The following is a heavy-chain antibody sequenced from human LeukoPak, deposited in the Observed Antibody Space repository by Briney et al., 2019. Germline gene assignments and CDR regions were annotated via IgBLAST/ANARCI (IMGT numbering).Heavy chain of an antibody. D-gene: IGHD5-24*01. CDR1: GFTFSTYW. V-gene: IGHV3-74*01. Sequence: GGSLRLSCAASGFTFSTYWMHWVRQAPGKGLVWVSRINTDGGSTSYADSVKGRFTISRDNAKNTLYLQMSSLRDEDTAVYYCAREEDGYNNYFDWWGQGTLVTVSS. CDR2: INTDGGST. CDR3: AREEDGYNNYFDW. J-gene: IGHJ4*02.